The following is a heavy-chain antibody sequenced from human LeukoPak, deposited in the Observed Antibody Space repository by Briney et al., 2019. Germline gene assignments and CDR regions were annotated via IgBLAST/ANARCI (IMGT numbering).Heavy chain of an antibody. CDR2: IWYDGSNK. CDR3: ARDRYNYDSSGYNYIDY. CDR1: GFTFSSYG. J-gene: IGHJ4*02. D-gene: IGHD3-22*01. V-gene: IGHV3-33*01. Sequence: GGSLRLSCAASGFTFSSYGMHWVRQAPGKGLEWVAVIWYDGSNKYYADSVKGRFTISRDNSKNTLYLQMNSLRAEDTAVYYCARDRYNYDSSGYNYIDYWGQGTLVTVSS.